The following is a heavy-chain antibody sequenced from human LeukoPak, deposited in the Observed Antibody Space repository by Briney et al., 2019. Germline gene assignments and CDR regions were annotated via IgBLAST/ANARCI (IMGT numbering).Heavy chain of an antibody. Sequence: GGSLRLSCAASGFTFGTYDMSWVRQAPGKGLEWVSSISDSGGSTYYADSVEGRFTISRDNSKNTLYLQMTNLRAADTAVYYCAKDISRAVAADWFDPWDQGSLVTVSS. D-gene: IGHD6-19*01. CDR2: ISDSGGST. V-gene: IGHV3-23*01. CDR1: GFTFGTYD. CDR3: AKDISRAVAADWFDP. J-gene: IGHJ5*02.